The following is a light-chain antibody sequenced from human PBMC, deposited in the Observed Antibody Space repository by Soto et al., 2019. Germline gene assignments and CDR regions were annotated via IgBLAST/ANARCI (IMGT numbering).Light chain of an antibody. J-gene: IGKJ5*01. CDR1: QSISSW. CDR2: DAS. CDR3: RQYNSYPNT. Sequence: DIRMNQCPSTMSASVVGKDTSTRRASQSISSWLEWYQQNPGKAPKILIYDASRLESGVPSRCIGRGSRTEFTLTSSSLQPDDVETYYCRQYNSYPNTFGQGTQVEIK. V-gene: IGKV1-5*01.